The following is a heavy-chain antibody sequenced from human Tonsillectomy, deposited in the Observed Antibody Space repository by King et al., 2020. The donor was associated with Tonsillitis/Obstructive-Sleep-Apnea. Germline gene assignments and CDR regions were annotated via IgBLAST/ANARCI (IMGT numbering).Heavy chain of an antibody. CDR1: GFTFGDYA. V-gene: IGHV3-49*04. D-gene: IGHD3-3*01. CDR2: IRSKAYGGTT. J-gene: IGHJ4*02. CDR3: TRVSGFWSGYYRDY. Sequence: EVQLVESGGGLVQPGRSLRLSCTTSGFTFGDYAMSWVRQAPGKGLEWVGFIRSKAYGGTTEYAASVKGRFTISRDDSKSIAYLQMNSRKTEDTAVYYCTRVSGFWSGYYRDYWGQGTLVTVSS.